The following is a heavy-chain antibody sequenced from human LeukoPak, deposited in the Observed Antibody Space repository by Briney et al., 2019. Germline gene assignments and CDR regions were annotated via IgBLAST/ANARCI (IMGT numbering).Heavy chain of an antibody. V-gene: IGHV1-69*13. CDR2: IIPIFGTA. D-gene: IGHD3-22*01. Sequence: ASVKVSCKASGGTFSSYAISWVRQAPGQGLEWMGGIIPIFGTANYAQKFQGRVTITADESTSTAYMELSSLRSEDTAVYYCARDPATYYDSSIDYWGQGTLVTVSS. J-gene: IGHJ4*02. CDR3: ARDPATYYDSSIDY. CDR1: GGTFSSYA.